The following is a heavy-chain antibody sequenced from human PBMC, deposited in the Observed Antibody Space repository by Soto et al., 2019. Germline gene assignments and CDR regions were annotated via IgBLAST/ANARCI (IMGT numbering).Heavy chain of an antibody. J-gene: IGHJ2*01. CDR2: IIPIFGTA. D-gene: IGHD4-4*01. CDR1: GGTFSSYT. Sequence: QVQLVQSGAEVKKPGSSVTVSCKASGGTFSSYTISWVRQAPGQGLEWMGGIIPIFGTANYAKKFQGRVTITADNSTTTAYMELSSLRSEDTAVYSCASAHHRSLHLSYFDLWGRGTLVTVSS. V-gene: IGHV1-69*14. CDR3: ASAHHRSLHLSYFDL.